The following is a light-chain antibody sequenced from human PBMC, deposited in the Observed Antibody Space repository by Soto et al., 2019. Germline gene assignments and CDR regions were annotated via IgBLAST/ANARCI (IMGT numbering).Light chain of an antibody. V-gene: IGKV1-9*01. Sequence: DIQLTQSPSFLSASVGDRVTITCRASLGISSNLAWYQQKPGKAPRLLIYGASTLESGVPSRFSGSGSGTEFTLPISSLQPEDFATYFCQQINSYLTFGGGTKVEIK. J-gene: IGKJ4*01. CDR3: QQINSYLT. CDR1: LGISSN. CDR2: GAS.